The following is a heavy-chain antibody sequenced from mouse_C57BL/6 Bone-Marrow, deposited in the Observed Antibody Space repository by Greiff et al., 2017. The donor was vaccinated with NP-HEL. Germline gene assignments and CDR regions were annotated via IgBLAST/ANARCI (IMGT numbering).Heavy chain of an antibody. J-gene: IGHJ4*01. CDR3: ARDSFRDYGSNYAMDY. Sequence: EVKLMESGGGLVQSGRSLRLSCATSGFTFSDFYMEWVRPAPGKGLEWIAASRNKANDYTTEYSASVKGRFIVSRDTSQSILYLQMNALRAEDTAIYYCARDSFRDYGSNYAMDYWGQGTSVTVSS. CDR1: GFTFSDFY. CDR2: SRNKANDYTT. D-gene: IGHD1-1*01. V-gene: IGHV7-1*01.